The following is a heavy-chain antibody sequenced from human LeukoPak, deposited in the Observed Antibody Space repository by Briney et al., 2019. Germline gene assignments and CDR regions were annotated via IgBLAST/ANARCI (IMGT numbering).Heavy chain of an antibody. J-gene: IGHJ4*02. D-gene: IGHD6-19*01. V-gene: IGHV3-11*06. CDR3: ARVGSSGWRHFDY. CDR1: GFTFSDYY. CDR2: ISSSSSYT. Sequence: GGSLRLSCAASGFTFSDYYMSWIRQAPGKGLEWVSYISSSSSYTNYADSVKGRFTISRDNAKNSLYLQMNSLRAEDTAVYYCARVGSSGWRHFDYWGQGTLVTVSS.